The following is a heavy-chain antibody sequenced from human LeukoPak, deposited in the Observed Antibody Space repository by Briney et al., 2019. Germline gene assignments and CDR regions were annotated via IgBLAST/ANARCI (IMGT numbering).Heavy chain of an antibody. CDR1: GGSVNNYY. CDR2: IYYSGST. V-gene: IGHV4-59*02. D-gene: IGHD3-22*01. Sequence: SETLSLTCTVSGGSVNNYYWSWIRQPPGKGLEWIGYIYYSGSTNYNPSLKSRVTISVDTSKNQFSLKLSSVTAADTAVYYCARVGYGGGYYYVMRAFDIWGQGTMVTVSS. CDR3: ARVGYGGGYYYVMRAFDI. J-gene: IGHJ3*02.